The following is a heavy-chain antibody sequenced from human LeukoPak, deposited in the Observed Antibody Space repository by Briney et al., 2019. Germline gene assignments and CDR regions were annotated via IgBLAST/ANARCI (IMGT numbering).Heavy chain of an antibody. D-gene: IGHD4-23*01. CDR2: ISGSGGAT. V-gene: IGHV3-23*01. CDR3: ARDRDGNSGVDY. J-gene: IGHJ4*02. CDR1: GFNFNFYA. Sequence: GGSLRLSCAASGFNFNFYAMSWVRQAPGKGLEWVSGISGSGGATNYADSVRGRFTISRDNSKHSLYLQMNSLRAEDTAVYYCARDRDGNSGVDYWGQGTLVTVSS.